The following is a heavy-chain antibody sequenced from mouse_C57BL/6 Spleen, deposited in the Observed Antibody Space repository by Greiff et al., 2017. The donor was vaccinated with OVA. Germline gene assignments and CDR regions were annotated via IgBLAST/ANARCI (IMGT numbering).Heavy chain of an antibody. CDR2: INPSTGGT. V-gene: IGHV1-42*01. J-gene: IGHJ4*01. CDR1: GYSFTGYY. D-gene: IGHD2-3*01. Sequence: VQLQQSGPELVKPGASVKISCKASGYSFTGYYMNWVKQSPEKSLEWIGEINPSTGGTTYNQKFKAKATLTVDKSSSTAYMQLKSLTSEDSAVYYCARRNDGYYAYCAMDYWGQGTSVTVSS. CDR3: ARRNDGYYAYCAMDY.